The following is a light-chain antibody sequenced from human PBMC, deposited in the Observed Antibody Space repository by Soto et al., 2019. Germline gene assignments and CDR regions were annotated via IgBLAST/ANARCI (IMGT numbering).Light chain of an antibody. CDR2: GAS. Sequence: EIVLTQSPGTLSLSRGDRATLSCRASQSVSSDYLAWYQQKPGQAPRLLIFGASIRATGISDRFGGSGSGTDFTLTLSRLEPEDFAVYYCQQYGSSPITFGPGTKLHIK. V-gene: IGKV3-20*01. CDR1: QSVSSDY. J-gene: IGKJ3*01. CDR3: QQYGSSPIT.